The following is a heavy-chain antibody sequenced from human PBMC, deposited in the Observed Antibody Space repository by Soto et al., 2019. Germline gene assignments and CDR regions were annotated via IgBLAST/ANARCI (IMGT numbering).Heavy chain of an antibody. CDR3: ATAGLTGTV. Sequence: QLVESGGGSVQPGRSLRLSCAPSGFTFSSYEMNWVRQAPGKGLEWVSYISVSGTMRCYADAVKGRFTISRDNTKKILYLQMNSLRAEDTALYYCATAGLTGTVWGQGTTVTVSS. J-gene: IGHJ6*02. D-gene: IGHD3-9*01. CDR2: ISVSGTMR. CDR1: GFTFSSYE. V-gene: IGHV3-48*03.